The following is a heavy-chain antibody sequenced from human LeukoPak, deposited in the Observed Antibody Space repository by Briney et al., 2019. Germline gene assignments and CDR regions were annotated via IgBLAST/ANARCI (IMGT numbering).Heavy chain of an antibody. J-gene: IGHJ5*02. Sequence: ASVKVSCKASGNTFTSFDIYSVRHATRQGLERMGEMNPKSVKTGYAKKSKGRVTMTRTTPITTAYRELTGLKSGDTPVYSCARGDQGGELWFLVDPWGQGTLVTVSS. CDR2: MNPKSVKT. CDR3: ARGDQGGELWFLVDP. V-gene: IGHV1-8*01. D-gene: IGHD5-18*01. CDR1: GNTFTSFD.